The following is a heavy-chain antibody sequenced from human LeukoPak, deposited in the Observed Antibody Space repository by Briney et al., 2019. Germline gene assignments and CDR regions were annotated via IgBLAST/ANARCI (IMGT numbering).Heavy chain of an antibody. D-gene: IGHD1-26*01. Sequence: SETLSLTCTGSGGSISSYYWSWIRQPPGKGLEWIGYIYYSGSTNYNPSLKSRVTISVDTSKNPFSLKLSSVTAADTAVYYGARIYSGSYYVWFDPWGQGTLVTVSS. CDR3: ARIYSGSYYVWFDP. J-gene: IGHJ5*02. CDR1: GGSISSYY. V-gene: IGHV4-59*01. CDR2: IYYSGST.